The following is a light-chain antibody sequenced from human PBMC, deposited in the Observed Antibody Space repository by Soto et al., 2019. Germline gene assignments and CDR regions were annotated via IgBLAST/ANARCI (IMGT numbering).Light chain of an antibody. V-gene: IGKV3-11*01. Sequence: EIVLTQSPATLSFSPGERATLSCRASQSVDKYLVWYQQKPGQAPRLLIYDVSSSAAGIPARFSGSGSGTDFTLNISSLEPEDCAFYYCQQRTNWPLTFGGGTKLEI. CDR2: DVS. CDR1: QSVDKY. CDR3: QQRTNWPLT. J-gene: IGKJ4*01.